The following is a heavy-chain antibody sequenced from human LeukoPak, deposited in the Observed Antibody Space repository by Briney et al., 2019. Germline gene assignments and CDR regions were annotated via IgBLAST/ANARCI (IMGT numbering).Heavy chain of an antibody. J-gene: IGHJ4*02. CDR3: ARVYYSTRLDY. D-gene: IGHD3-16*01. V-gene: IGHV1-18*01. CDR1: GYTFTSYD. Sequence: GASVKVSCKASGYTFTSYDISWVGQAPGQGLEWMGWISAYNGDTNYAQKLQGRVTMTTDTSTSTAYMELRSLRSDDTAVYYCARVYYSTRLDYWGQGTLVTVSS. CDR2: ISAYNGDT.